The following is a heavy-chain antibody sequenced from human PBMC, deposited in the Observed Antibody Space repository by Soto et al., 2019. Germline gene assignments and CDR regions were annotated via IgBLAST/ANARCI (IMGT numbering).Heavy chain of an antibody. CDR2: IYYTGST. CDR1: GGSINSGDYY. V-gene: IGHV4-30-4*01. Sequence: SETLSLTFSVSGGSINSGDYYWSWIRQPPGKGLEWIGYIYYTGSTFHNPSLKSRINISLDTSKNRFSLKLNSVTAADPAVYYCATVPTSYYERSGYANAFYKWGQGTMVPVS. D-gene: IGHD3-22*01. CDR3: ATVPTSYYERSGYANAFYK. J-gene: IGHJ3*02.